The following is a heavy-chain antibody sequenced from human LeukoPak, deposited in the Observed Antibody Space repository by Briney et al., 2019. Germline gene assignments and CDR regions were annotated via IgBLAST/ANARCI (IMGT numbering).Heavy chain of an antibody. J-gene: IGHJ5*02. V-gene: IGHV3-23*01. D-gene: IGHD2-15*01. CDR3: ARDCSGGSCYSEWFDP. CDR1: GFTFSSYA. CDR2: ISGSGGSP. Sequence: GGSLRLSCAASGFTFSSYAMSWVRQAPGKGLEWVSAISGSGGSPYYADCVKGRFTISRDNSKNTLYLQMNSLRAEDTAVYYCARDCSGGSCYSEWFDPWGQGTLVTVSS.